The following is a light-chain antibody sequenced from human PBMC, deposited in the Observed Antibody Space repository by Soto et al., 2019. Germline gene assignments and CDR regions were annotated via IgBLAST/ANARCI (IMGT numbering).Light chain of an antibody. CDR2: AAS. V-gene: IGKV3-15*01. Sequence: MMMTKSPATLSVSPGERATLSCRTSHSVNSHVAWYQQKPGHAPRLLIYAASTRATGIPARCSGSGFGTQFTLTISSMQSEEFAVYYCQQKNTRITFGGGTRVDIK. CDR1: HSVNSH. J-gene: IGKJ5*01. CDR3: QQKNTRIT.